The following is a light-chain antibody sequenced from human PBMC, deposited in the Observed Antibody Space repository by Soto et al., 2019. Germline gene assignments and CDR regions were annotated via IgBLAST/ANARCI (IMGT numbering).Light chain of an antibody. CDR1: SSNIGAGHD. CDR2: NNN. V-gene: IGLV1-40*01. J-gene: IGLJ2*01. CDR3: QSYDNSLSGVV. Sequence: QSVLTQPPSVSGAPGLRVTISCTGSSSNIGAGHDVNWYQQLPGTAPKVVIYNNNNRPSGVPDRFSGSKSGTSASLAITGLQAEDESDYYCQSYDNSLSGVVFGGGTQLTVL.